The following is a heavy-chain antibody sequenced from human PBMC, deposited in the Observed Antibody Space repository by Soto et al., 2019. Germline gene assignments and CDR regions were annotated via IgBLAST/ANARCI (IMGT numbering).Heavy chain of an antibody. V-gene: IGHV1-2*04. J-gene: IGHJ4*02. D-gene: IGHD5-12*01. CDR1: GYTFTGYY. CDR3: ATACRDGYNCLDY. Sequence: ASVKVSCKASGYTFTGYYIHWVRQAPGQGLEWMGWINPNSGGTNYAQKFQGWVTMTRDTSISTAYMELSRLTSDDTAVYYCATACRDGYNCLDYWGQGTLDTVSS. CDR2: INPNSGGT.